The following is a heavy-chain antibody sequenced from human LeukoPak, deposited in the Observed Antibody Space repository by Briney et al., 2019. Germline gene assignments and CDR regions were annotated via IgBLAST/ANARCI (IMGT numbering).Heavy chain of an antibody. D-gene: IGHD1-14*01. CDR2: IAYDGSGA. J-gene: IGHJ4*02. CDR1: GFTFGGYG. V-gene: IGHV3-33*01. Sequence: QPGRSLRLSCAGSGFTFGGYGMHWFRPTPGKGLEWVAVIAYDGSGAFYADSVKGRFTISRDNSKNTMSVQMDDLRAEDTAVYYCTRYNNDHFDYWGQGTLVTVSS. CDR3: TRYNNDHFDY.